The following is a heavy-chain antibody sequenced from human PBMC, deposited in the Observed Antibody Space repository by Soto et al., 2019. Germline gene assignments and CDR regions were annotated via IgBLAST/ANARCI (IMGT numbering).Heavy chain of an antibody. V-gene: IGHV3-21*01. D-gene: IGHD6-19*01. CDR1: GFTFSSYS. CDR3: ARDSSGWYGRVGYGMDV. J-gene: IGHJ6*02. CDR2: ISSSSSYI. Sequence: PGGSLRLSCAASGFTFSSYSMNWVRQAPGKGLEWVSSISSSSSYIYYADSVKGRFTISRDNAKNSLYLQMNSLRAEDTAVYYCARDSSGWYGRVGYGMDVWGQGTTVTVSS.